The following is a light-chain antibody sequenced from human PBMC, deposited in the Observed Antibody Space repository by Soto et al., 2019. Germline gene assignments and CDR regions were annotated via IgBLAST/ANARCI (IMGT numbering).Light chain of an antibody. Sequence: DIQMTQSPSSLSASVGDRVTITCRASQTISNYLNWYQQKPGKAPKLLIYAASTLKSVVTSRFSVSGSWTGFTLTITTLQPNDFATYYCQQSHGIPYTFGQGTKLLIK. V-gene: IGKV1-39*01. CDR3: QQSHGIPYT. CDR1: QTISNY. CDR2: AAS. J-gene: IGKJ2*01.